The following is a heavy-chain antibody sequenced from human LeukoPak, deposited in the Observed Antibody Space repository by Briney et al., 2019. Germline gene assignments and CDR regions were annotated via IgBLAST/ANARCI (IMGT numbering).Heavy chain of an antibody. CDR3: ARAYCSGGSCYLRY. D-gene: IGHD2-15*01. Sequence: SETLSLTCTVSGGSISSYYWSWIRHPPRKGLEWIGYIYYSGSTNYNPSLKSRVTISVDTSKNQFSLKLSSVTAADTAVYYCARAYCSGGSCYLRYWGQGTLVTVSS. J-gene: IGHJ4*02. CDR2: IYYSGST. CDR1: GGSISSYY. V-gene: IGHV4-59*01.